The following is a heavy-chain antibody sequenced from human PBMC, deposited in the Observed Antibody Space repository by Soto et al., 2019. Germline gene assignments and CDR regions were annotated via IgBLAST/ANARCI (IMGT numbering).Heavy chain of an antibody. V-gene: IGHV4-59*08. J-gene: IGHJ6*02. CDR3: ARHGFGTLHGRVAV. CDR1: GGSITNYY. Sequence: QVQLQESGPGLVKPSETLSLTCTVSGGSITNYYCSWFRQPPGKGLEWIGYIQYNGYSAYNLALKTXVXXSMNTSKTKLSLMLESVTATDKAVYYCARHGFGTLHGRVAVWGQGTRVIASS. CDR2: IQYNGYS. D-gene: IGHD3-10*01.